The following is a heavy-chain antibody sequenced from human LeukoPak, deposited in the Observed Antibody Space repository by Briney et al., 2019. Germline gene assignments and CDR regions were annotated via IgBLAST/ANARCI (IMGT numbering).Heavy chain of an antibody. CDR2: IYHSGST. D-gene: IGHD3-22*01. CDR1: GYSISSGYY. Sequence: SETLSLTCTVSGYSISSGYYWGWIRQPPGKGLEWIGSIYHSGSTYYNPSLKSRVTISVDTSKNQFSLKLSSVTAADTAVYYCARHTDSSGDYDPWGQGTLVTVSS. CDR3: ARHTDSSGDYDP. J-gene: IGHJ5*02. V-gene: IGHV4-38-2*02.